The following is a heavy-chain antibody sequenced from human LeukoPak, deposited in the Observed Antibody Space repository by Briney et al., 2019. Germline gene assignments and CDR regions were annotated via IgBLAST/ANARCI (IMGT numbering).Heavy chain of an antibody. CDR3: ARMSMATITGSPKIDY. Sequence: ASVRVSCKASGYTFSIYYIHWVRQAPGQGLEWMGLINPTGGGTNYSPKFQGRVTVTKDTSTSTVYMELSSLRFEDTAVYYCARMSMATITGSPKIDYWGQGTLVTVSS. V-gene: IGHV1-46*01. CDR1: GYTFSIYY. J-gene: IGHJ4*02. CDR2: INPTGGGT. D-gene: IGHD5-24*01.